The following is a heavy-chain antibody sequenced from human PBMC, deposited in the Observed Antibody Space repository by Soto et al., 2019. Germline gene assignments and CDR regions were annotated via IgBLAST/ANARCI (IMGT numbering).Heavy chain of an antibody. J-gene: IGHJ6*02. CDR2: ISGDGETT. Sequence: EVQVLESGGGLLQPGGSLRLSCVASGFTFNTHAMTWVRQGPGMGLEWTSSISGDGETTYYADSVKGRFTVSRDNSKTTLYLQMKSLRVEETATYYCGKDWSGNKCPCMDVWGQGTTVTVSS. V-gene: IGHV3-23*01. D-gene: IGHD3-3*01. CDR3: GKDWSGNKCPCMDV. CDR1: GFTFNTHA.